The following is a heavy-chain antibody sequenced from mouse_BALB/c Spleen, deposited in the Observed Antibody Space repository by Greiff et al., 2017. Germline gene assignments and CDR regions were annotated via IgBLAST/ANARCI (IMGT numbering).Heavy chain of an antibody. CDR2: ISSGDST. CDR3: ARGHLTTVAEGFAY. CDR1: GFTFSSYA. J-gene: IGHJ3*01. V-gene: IGHV5-6-5*01. D-gene: IGHD1-1*01. Sequence: EVMLVESGGGLVKPGGSLKLSCAASGFTFSSYAMSWVRQTPEKRLEWVASISSGDSTYYPDSVKGRFTISRDNARNILYLQMSSLRSEDTAMYYCARGHLTTVAEGFAYWGQGSLVTVSA.